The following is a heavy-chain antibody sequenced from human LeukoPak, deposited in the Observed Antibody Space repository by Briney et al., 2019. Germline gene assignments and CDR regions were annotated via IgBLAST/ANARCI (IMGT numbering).Heavy chain of an antibody. J-gene: IGHJ4*02. CDR2: IDSDGSTT. D-gene: IGHD6-19*01. CDR1: GFTFSSYW. Sequence: PGGSLRLSCVASGFTFSSYWMHWVRQAPGKGLEWVSRIDSDGSTTSYGDSVKGRFTISRDNAKNTLYLQMNSLRAEDTAVYYCARDQWLDYWGRGTLVTVSS. V-gene: IGHV3-74*01. CDR3: ARDQWLDY.